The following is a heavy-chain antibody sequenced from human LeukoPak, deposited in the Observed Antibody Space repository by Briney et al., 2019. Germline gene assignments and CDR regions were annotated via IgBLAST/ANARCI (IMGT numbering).Heavy chain of an antibody. J-gene: IGHJ5*02. V-gene: IGHV4-39*07. D-gene: IGHD1-26*01. CDR2: IYYSGST. Sequence: PSETLSLTCTVSGGSISSSSYYWGWIRQPPGKGLEWIGSIYYSGSTYYNPSLKSRVTISVDTSKNQFSLKLSSVTAADTAVYYCASGLGATSDHNWFDPWGQGTLVTVSS. CDR1: GGSISSSSYY. CDR3: ASGLGATSDHNWFDP.